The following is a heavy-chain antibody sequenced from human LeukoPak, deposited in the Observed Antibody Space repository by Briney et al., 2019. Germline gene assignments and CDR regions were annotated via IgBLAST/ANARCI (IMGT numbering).Heavy chain of an antibody. Sequence: SETLSLTCAVYGGSFSNYYWSWIRQPPGRGLGWIGEINDSGRTNYNPSLMSRVTVSVDTSKNQFPLRLTSVTATDTAVYYCARRWNYGRNYYIDVWGNGATVSVSS. CDR2: INDSGRT. CDR3: ARRWNYGRNYYIDV. D-gene: IGHD1-7*01. CDR1: GGSFSNYY. V-gene: IGHV4-34*01. J-gene: IGHJ6*03.